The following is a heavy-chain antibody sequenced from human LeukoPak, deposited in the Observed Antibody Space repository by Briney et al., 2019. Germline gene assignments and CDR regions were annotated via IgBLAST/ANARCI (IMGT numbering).Heavy chain of an antibody. D-gene: IGHD3-10*01. CDR1: GGTFSSYA. V-gene: IGHV1-2*02. Sequence: ASVTVSCKASGGTFSSYAISWVRQAPGQGLEWMGWINPNSGGTNYAQKFQGRVTMTRDTSISTAYMELSRLRSDDTAVYYCARDGYYGSGSYYNEGIYYGMDVWGQGTTVTVSS. CDR2: INPNSGGT. CDR3: ARDGYYGSGSYYNEGIYYGMDV. J-gene: IGHJ6*02.